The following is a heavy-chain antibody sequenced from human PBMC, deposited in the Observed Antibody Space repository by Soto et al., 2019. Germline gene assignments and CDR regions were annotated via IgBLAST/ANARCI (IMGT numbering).Heavy chain of an antibody. D-gene: IGHD1-26*01. J-gene: IGHJ5*02. Sequence: TYIVLDCSSGGGCYFCSWKHQHPGKGLEWIGYIYYSGSTYYNRFLKSPVTTSVVTSKYQFSLKRSSVTAADTSVYYCARRRVGATYNLFDPSGPVTRVTVSS. CDR3: ARRRVGATYNLFDP. V-gene: IGHV4-31*02. CDR1: DCSSGGGCYF. CDR2: IYYSGST.